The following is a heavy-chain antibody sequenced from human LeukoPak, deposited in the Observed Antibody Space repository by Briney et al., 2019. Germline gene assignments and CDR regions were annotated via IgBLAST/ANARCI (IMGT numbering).Heavy chain of an antibody. Sequence: SETLSLTCAVSGGSVSSDNWWSWVRQPPGKGLEWTGEIHHSGNTNYSPSLESRVTISLDKSRNQFSLKLNSVTAADTAVYYCAKAGVWSPAVWGQGTLVTVSS. D-gene: IGHD2-8*02. CDR3: AKAGVWSPAV. V-gene: IGHV4-4*02. CDR2: IHHSGNT. CDR1: GGSVSSDNW. J-gene: IGHJ4*02.